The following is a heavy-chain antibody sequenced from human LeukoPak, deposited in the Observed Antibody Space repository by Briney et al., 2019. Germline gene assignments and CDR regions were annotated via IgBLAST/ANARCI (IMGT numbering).Heavy chain of an antibody. D-gene: IGHD7-27*01. CDR2: TYYRSKWYN. V-gene: IGHV6-1*01. J-gene: IGHJ6*02. CDR3: ARLTGFWSYYYYGMDV. CDR1: GDSVSSNSAA. Sequence: SQTLSLTCAISGDSVSSNSAAWNWIRQSPSRGLEWLGRTYYRSKWYNDYAVSVESRITINPDTSKNQFSLQLNSVTPEDTAVYYCARLTGFWSYYYYGMDVWGQGTTVTVSS.